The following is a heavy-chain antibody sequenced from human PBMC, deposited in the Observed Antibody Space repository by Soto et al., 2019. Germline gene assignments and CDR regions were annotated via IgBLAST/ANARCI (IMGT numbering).Heavy chain of an antibody. CDR2: ISYDGSNK. J-gene: IGHJ4*02. V-gene: IGHV3-30*18. Sequence: GWSLILSCAASGFTFSSYGMHWGRQAPGKGLEWVAVISYDGSNKYYADSVKGRFTISRDNSKNTLYLQMNSLRAEDTAVYYCAKLGFQNYDFWSRSPVQGDWGQGTLVTV. CDR1: GFTFSSYG. D-gene: IGHD3-3*01. CDR3: AKLGFQNYDFWSRSPVQGD.